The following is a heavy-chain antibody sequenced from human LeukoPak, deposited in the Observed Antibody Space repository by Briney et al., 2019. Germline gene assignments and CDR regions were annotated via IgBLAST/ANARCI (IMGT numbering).Heavy chain of an antibody. CDR2: INPNSGNT. CDR3: AVGPLPFDY. J-gene: IGHJ4*02. CDR1: GYTFTGYY. Sequence: ASVKVSCKASGYTFTGYYMHWVRQSPGQGLEWMGRINPNSGNTGYAQKFQGRVTMTRNTSISTAYMELSSLRSEDTAVYYCAVGPLPFDYWGQGTLVTVSS. V-gene: IGHV1-8*02. D-gene: IGHD2-2*01.